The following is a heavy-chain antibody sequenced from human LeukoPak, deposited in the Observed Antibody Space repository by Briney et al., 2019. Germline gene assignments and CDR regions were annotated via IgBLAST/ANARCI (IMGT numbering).Heavy chain of an antibody. CDR1: GGSISSYY. D-gene: IGHD3-22*01. CDR3: ARKRITMIVDI. J-gene: IGHJ3*02. Sequence: SETLSLTCTVSGGSISSYYWSWIRQPPGKGLEWIGYIYYSGSTNYNPSLKSRVTISVDTSKNQFSLKLSSVTAADTAVYYCARKRITMIVDIWGQGTMVIVSS. V-gene: IGHV4-59*01. CDR2: IYYSGST.